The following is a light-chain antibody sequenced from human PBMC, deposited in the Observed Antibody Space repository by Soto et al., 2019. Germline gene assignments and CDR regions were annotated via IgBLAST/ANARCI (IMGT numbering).Light chain of an antibody. CDR2: EVS. V-gene: IGLV2-14*01. CDR1: SSDVGGYNY. CDR3: SSYATSSPYV. J-gene: IGLJ1*01. Sequence: QSALTQPASVSGSPGQSITISCTGTSSDVGGYNYVSWYQQHPGKAPKLMIYEVSHRPSGISDRFSGSKSGNTASLTISGLQVEDEADYYCSSYATSSPYVFGPGTKVTVL.